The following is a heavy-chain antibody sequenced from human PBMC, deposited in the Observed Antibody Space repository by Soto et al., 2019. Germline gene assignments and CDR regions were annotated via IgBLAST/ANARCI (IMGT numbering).Heavy chain of an antibody. CDR2: ISYDGSNK. CDR3: ARDEESYDSSGYYFYDAFDI. J-gene: IGHJ3*02. Sequence: LSLSCAASGFTFSSYAMHWVRQAPGKGLEWVAVISYDGSNKYYADSVKGRFTISRDNSKNTLYLQMNSLRAEDTAVYYCARDEESYDSSGYYFYDAFDIWGQGTMVTVSS. V-gene: IGHV3-30-3*01. D-gene: IGHD3-22*01. CDR1: GFTFSSYA.